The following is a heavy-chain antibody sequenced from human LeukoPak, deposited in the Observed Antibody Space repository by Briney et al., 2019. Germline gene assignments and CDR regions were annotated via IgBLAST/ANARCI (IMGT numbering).Heavy chain of an antibody. J-gene: IGHJ5*02. CDR1: GFTFTSSA. CDR3: AADRAYCGGDCPARGFDP. CDR2: IFVGSGNT. V-gene: IGHV1-58*02. D-gene: IGHD2-21*02. Sequence: SVKVSCKASGFTFTSSAMQWVRQARGQRLEWIGWIFVGSGNTNYAQKFQERVTITRDMSTSTAYMELSSLRSEDTAVYYCAADRAYCGGDCPARGFDPWGQGTLVTVSS.